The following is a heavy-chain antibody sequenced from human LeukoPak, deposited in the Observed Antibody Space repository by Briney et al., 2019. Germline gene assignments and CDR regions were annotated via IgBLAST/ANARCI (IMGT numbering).Heavy chain of an antibody. CDR2: VDPEDGEDGEK. D-gene: IGHD1-26*01. CDR1: GYTLTELS. J-gene: IGHJ4*02. V-gene: IGHV1-24*01. Sequence: GASVKVSCKVSGYTLTELSMHWVRQAPGKGLEWMGGVDPEDGEDGEKMYARKFQGRVTMTEDTSKDTAYMELSSLRSEDTAVYYCAAGRPWDLLNYWGQGTLVTVSS. CDR3: AAGRPWDLLNY.